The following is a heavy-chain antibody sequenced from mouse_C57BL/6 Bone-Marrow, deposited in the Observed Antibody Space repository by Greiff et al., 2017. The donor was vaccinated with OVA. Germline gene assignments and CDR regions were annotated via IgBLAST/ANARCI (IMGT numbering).Heavy chain of an antibody. Sequence: QVQLQQPGAELVMPGASVQLSCKASGYTFTSYWMHWVKQRPGQGLEWIGEIDPSDSYTNYNQKFKGKSTLTVDKSSSTAYMQLSSLTSEDSAVYYCARRIYYGNYHYYAMDYWGQGTSVTVSS. CDR1: GYTFTSYW. V-gene: IGHV1-69*01. D-gene: IGHD2-1*01. CDR2: IDPSDSYT. CDR3: ARRIYYGNYHYYAMDY. J-gene: IGHJ4*01.